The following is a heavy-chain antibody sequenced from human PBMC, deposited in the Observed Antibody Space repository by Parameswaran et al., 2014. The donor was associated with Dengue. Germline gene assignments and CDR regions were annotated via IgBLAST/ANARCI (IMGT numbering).Heavy chain of an antibody. V-gene: IGHV3-66*01. CDR3: ASRAMSYVY. D-gene: IGHD2-2*01. CDR2: ISGGGTT. Sequence: RWIRQPPGKGLEWVSVISGGGTTDYADSVKGRFTISRDNSKNTLYPQMNSLRAEDTAVYYCASRAMSYVYWGQGTLVTVSS. J-gene: IGHJ4*02.